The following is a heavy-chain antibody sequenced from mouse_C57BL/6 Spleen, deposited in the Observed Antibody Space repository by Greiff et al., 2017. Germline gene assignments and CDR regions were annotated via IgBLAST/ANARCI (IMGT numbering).Heavy chain of an antibody. Sequence: DVKLVESEGGLVQPGSSMKLSCTASGFTFSDYYMAWVRQVPEKGLEWVANINYDGSSTYYLDSLKSRFIISRDNAKNILYLQMSSLKSEDTATYYCARDETTANWYFDVWGTGTTVTVSS. V-gene: IGHV5-16*01. CDR1: GFTFSDYY. D-gene: IGHD1-2*01. CDR2: INYDGSST. J-gene: IGHJ1*03. CDR3: ARDETTANWYFDV.